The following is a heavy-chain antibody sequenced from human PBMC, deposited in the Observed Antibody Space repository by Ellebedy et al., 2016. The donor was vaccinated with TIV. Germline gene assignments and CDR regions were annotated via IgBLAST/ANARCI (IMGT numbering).Heavy chain of an antibody. D-gene: IGHD5-18*01. V-gene: IGHV1-8*01. Sequence: ASVKVSCXASGYTFTSYDINWVRQATGQGLEWMGWMNPNSGNTGYAQKFQGRVTMTRNTSISTAYMELSSLRSEDTAVYYCAREADTAMVTNYYYGMDVWGQGTTVTVSS. J-gene: IGHJ6*02. CDR2: MNPNSGNT. CDR3: AREADTAMVTNYYYGMDV. CDR1: GYTFTSYD.